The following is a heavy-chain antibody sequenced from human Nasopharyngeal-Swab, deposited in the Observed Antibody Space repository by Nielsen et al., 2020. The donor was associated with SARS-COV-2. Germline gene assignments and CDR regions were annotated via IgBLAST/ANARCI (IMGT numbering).Heavy chain of an antibody. D-gene: IGHD3-9*01. CDR3: ARGTDIPPDY. CDR2: VHHSGNT. Sequence: WIRQPPGKGLEWLGSVHHSGNTYYNPSLDSRVTISLDTSKNQFSLKLSSVTAADTAVYYCARGTDIPPDYWGQGTLVTVSS. J-gene: IGHJ4*02. V-gene: IGHV4-39*07.